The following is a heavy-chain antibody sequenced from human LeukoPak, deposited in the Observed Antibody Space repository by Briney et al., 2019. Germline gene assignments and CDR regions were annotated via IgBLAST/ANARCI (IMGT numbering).Heavy chain of an antibody. CDR2: INPTGGST. CDR1: GYTFTSYY. D-gene: IGHD2-15*01. CDR3: AKSACSGGSCYYYMDV. Sequence: GASVKVSCKASGYTFTSYYMHWVRQAPGQGLEWMGLINPTGGSTGYAQKFQGRVTMTRDMSTSTDYMELSSLRSEDTAVYYCAKSACSGGSCYYYMDVWGKGTTVTVSS. J-gene: IGHJ6*03. V-gene: IGHV1-46*01.